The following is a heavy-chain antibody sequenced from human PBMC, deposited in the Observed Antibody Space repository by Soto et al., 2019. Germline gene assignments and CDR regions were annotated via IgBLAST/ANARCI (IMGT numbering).Heavy chain of an antibody. CDR2: IYYSGST. J-gene: IGHJ5*02. V-gene: IGHV4-31*03. D-gene: IGHD3-9*01. CDR3: ARGEVLRYFDWLLFPWFDP. CDR1: GGSISSGGYY. Sequence: LSLTCTVSGGSISSGGYYWSWIRQHPGKGLEWIGYIYYSGSTYYNPSLKSRVTISVDTSKNQFSLKLSSVTATDTAVYYCARGEVLRYFDWLLFPWFDPWGQGTLVTVSS.